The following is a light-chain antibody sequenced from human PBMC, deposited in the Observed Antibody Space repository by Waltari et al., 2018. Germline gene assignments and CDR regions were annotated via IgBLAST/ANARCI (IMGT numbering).Light chain of an antibody. J-gene: IGLJ2*01. CDR1: GPNIGSNT. Sequence: QSVLTQTPSASGTPGQRVTISCSGSGPNIGSNTVNGYQEFPGTAPKFLIYTNNQRPSGVPDRVPGSKSDTSAPLASSGLQSEDEAHYYCAVWDDSLNGLLFGGGTKLTVL. V-gene: IGLV1-44*01. CDR3: AVWDDSLNGLL. CDR2: TNN.